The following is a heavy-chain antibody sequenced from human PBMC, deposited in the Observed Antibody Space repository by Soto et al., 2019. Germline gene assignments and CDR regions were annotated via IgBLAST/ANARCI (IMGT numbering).Heavy chain of an antibody. V-gene: IGHV4-59*01. D-gene: IGHD1-26*01. J-gene: IGHJ4*02. CDR3: ARETLVGALDY. CDR2: IYYSGST. CDR1: GGSISSYY. Sequence: QVQLQESGPGLVKPSETLFLTCTVSGGSISSYYWSWIRQPPGKGLEWIGYIYYSGSTNYNPSLKSRVTISVDTSKNQFSLKLSSVTAADTAVYYCARETLVGALDYWGQGTLVTVSS.